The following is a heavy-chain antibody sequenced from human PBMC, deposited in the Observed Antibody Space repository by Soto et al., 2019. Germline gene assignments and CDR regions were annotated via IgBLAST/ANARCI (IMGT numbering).Heavy chain of an antibody. CDR2: IYYSGST. CDR1: GGSISSGGNY. D-gene: IGHD3-10*01. J-gene: IGHJ6*02. CDR3: AREDVWFGELLHTNKYYYYGMDV. Sequence: QVQMQESGPGLVKPSQTLSLTCTVSGGSISSGGNYWSWIRQHPGKGQEWIGYIYYSGSTYYNPSLKSRVTISVDTSKNQFSLKLSSVTAADTAVYYCAREDVWFGELLHTNKYYYYGMDVWGQGTTVTVSS. V-gene: IGHV4-31*03.